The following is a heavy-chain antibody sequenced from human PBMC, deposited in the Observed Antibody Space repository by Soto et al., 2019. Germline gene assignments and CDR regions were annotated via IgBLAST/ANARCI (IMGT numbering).Heavy chain of an antibody. CDR1: GFTFSSYG. CDR2: IWYDGSNK. Sequence: LRLSCAASGFTFSSYGMHWVRQAPGKGLEWVAVIWYDGSNKYYADSVKGRFTISRDNSKNTLYLQMNSLRAEDTAVYYCARTEGVVGVRSRWFDPWGQGTLVTVSS. V-gene: IGHV3-33*01. D-gene: IGHD1-26*01. CDR3: ARTEGVVGVRSRWFDP. J-gene: IGHJ5*02.